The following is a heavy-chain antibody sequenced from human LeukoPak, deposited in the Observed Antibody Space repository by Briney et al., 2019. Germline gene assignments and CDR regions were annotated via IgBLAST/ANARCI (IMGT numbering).Heavy chain of an antibody. CDR3: TTAGLWFGDYYYGMDV. D-gene: IGHD3-10*01. Sequence: GGSLRLSCAASGFTFSNAWMSWVPQAPGKGREWVVGIKSKTEGGTTDYAAPVKGRFTISRDDSKNTLYLQMNSLKTEDTAVYYCTTAGLWFGDYYYGMDVWGKGTTVTVSS. J-gene: IGHJ6*04. CDR1: GFTFSNAW. V-gene: IGHV3-15*01. CDR2: IKSKTEGGTT.